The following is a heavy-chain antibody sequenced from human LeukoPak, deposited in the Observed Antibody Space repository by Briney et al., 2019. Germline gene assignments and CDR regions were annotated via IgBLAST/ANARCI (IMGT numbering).Heavy chain of an antibody. Sequence: SGTLSLICGVAGGSISSYYWSWIRQPPGKELEESGYIYYSGSTNYNPSLTSRVTISVDTSKNQFSLKLSSVTAADTAVYYCAGNYYGSGSYYSEDRYWGQGTLVTVSS. J-gene: IGHJ4*02. D-gene: IGHD3-10*01. CDR1: GGSISSYY. CDR2: IYYSGST. CDR3: AGNYYGSGSYYSEDRY. V-gene: IGHV4-59*08.